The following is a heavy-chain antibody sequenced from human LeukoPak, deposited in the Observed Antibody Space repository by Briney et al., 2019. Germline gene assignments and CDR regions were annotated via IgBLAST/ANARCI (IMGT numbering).Heavy chain of an antibody. V-gene: IGHV3-30-3*01. CDR3: AGTIGVVGPTTGIDY. CDR2: ISYDGGNK. Sequence: PGGSLRLSCAASGFTFSSFSMHWVRQAPGKGLEWVAVISYDGGNKYYADSVKGRFTISRDNSKNTLYLQMNSLRPEDTALYCCAGTIGVVGPTTGIDYWGQGTLVTVSS. J-gene: IGHJ4*02. D-gene: IGHD1-26*01. CDR1: GFTFSSFS.